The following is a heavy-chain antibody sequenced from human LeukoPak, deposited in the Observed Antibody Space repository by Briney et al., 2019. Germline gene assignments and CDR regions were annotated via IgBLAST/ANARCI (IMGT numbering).Heavy chain of an antibody. Sequence: ASVKVSCKASGYTFTGYYMHWVRQAPGQGLEWMGWINPNSGGTNYAQKFQGRVTMTRDTSISTAYMELSRLRSDDTAVYYCARGSTLPITMIVIGYRAFDIWGQGTMVTVSS. V-gene: IGHV1-2*02. CDR3: ARGSTLPITMIVIGYRAFDI. J-gene: IGHJ3*02. CDR2: INPNSGGT. CDR1: GYTFTGYY. D-gene: IGHD3-22*01.